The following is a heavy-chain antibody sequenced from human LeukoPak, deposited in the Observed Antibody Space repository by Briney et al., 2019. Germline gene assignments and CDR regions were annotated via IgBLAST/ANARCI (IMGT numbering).Heavy chain of an antibody. CDR2: ISAYNGNT. J-gene: IGHJ4*02. CDR3: ARAPAVVPAAMWIDY. V-gene: IGHV1-18*01. CDR1: GYTFTSYG. Sequence: ASVKVSCTASGYTFTSYGISWLRQAAGQGLEWMGWISAYNGNTNYAQKLQGRVSMTTDTSTSTAYMELRSLRSDDTAVYYCARAPAVVPAAMWIDYWGQGTLVTVSS. D-gene: IGHD2-2*01.